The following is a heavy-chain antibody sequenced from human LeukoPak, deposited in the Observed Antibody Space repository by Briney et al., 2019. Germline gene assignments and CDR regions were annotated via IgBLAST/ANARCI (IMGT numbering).Heavy chain of an antibody. J-gene: IGHJ5*02. CDR2: IYPGDSDT. D-gene: IGHD3-10*01. CDR1: GYRFPTYW. Sequence: GESLKISCKGSGYRFPTYWIGWVRQLPGKGLEWMGIIYPGDSDTRYSPSFQGQVTISADKSISTAYLQWSSLKASDTAMYYCARRPSGSGLGFDPWGQGTLVTVSS. CDR3: ARRPSGSGLGFDP. V-gene: IGHV5-51*01.